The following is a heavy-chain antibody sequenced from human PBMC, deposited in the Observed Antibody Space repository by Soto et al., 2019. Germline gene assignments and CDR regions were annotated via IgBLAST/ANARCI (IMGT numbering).Heavy chain of an antibody. V-gene: IGHV4-31*03. CDR1: GGSISSGGYY. Sequence: SETLSLTCTVYGGSISSGGYYWSWIRQHPGKGLEWIGYIYYSGSTYYNPSLKSRVTISVDTSKNQFSLKLSSVTAADTAVYYCARAHYDILTGPPGGYGMDVWGQGTTVTVSS. CDR2: IYYSGST. CDR3: ARAHYDILTGPPGGYGMDV. D-gene: IGHD3-9*01. J-gene: IGHJ6*02.